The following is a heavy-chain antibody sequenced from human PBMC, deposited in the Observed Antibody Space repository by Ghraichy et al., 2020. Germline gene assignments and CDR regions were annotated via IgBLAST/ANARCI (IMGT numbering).Heavy chain of an antibody. CDR1: GGSISSYY. V-gene: IGHV4-59*01. Sequence: SQTLSLTCTVSGGSISSYYWSWIRQPPGKGLEWIGYIYYSGSTNYNPSLKSRVTISVDTSKNQFSLKLSSVTAADTAVYYCASKSKGYHHVFDYWGQGTLVTVSS. CDR3: ASKSKGYHHVFDY. D-gene: IGHD5-18*01. J-gene: IGHJ4*02. CDR2: IYYSGST.